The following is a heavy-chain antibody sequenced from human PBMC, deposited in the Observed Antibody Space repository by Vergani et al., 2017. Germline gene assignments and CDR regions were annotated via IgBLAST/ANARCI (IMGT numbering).Heavy chain of an antibody. Sequence: VQLVESGGGLVQPGGSLRLSCAASGFTFSSYGMHWVRQAPGKGLEWVAVISYDGSNKYYADSVKGRFTISRDNSKNTLYLQMNSLRAEDTAVYYCARGARIRFLGWLSRGERGGYYYYAMDVWGQGTTVTVSS. J-gene: IGHJ6*02. D-gene: IGHD3-3*01. CDR2: ISYDGSNK. V-gene: IGHV3-30*03. CDR3: ARGARIRFLGWLSRGERGGYYYYAMDV. CDR1: GFTFSSYG.